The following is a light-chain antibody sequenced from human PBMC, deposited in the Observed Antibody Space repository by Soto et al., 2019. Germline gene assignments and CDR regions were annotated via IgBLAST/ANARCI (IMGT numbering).Light chain of an antibody. CDR2: WAS. CDR1: PSVLSSSTNKKY. CDR3: QQYCRPWT. J-gene: IGKJ1*01. Sequence: IVVTPSPDSLALSPAEMANINCKSSPSVLSSSTNKKYLAWYQQKPGQPPKVLIYWASTRESGVPDRFSGSGSGTDFNLTTSSPQAEEVGVYYWQQYCRPWTFGQGTKVEIK. V-gene: IGKV4-1*01.